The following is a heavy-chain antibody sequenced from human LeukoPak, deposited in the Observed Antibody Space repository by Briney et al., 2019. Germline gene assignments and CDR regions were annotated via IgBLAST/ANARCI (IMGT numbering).Heavy chain of an antibody. CDR2: MNPNSGNT. J-gene: IGHJ6*03. V-gene: IGHV1-8*03. Sequence: ASVKASCKASGYTFTSYDINWVRQATGQGLEWMGWMNPNSGNTGYAQKFQGRVTITRNTSISTAYMELSSLRSEDTAVYYCARVIAVAGTYYYYYYMDVWGKGTTVTVSS. CDR1: GYTFTSYD. D-gene: IGHD6-19*01. CDR3: ARVIAVAGTYYYYYYMDV.